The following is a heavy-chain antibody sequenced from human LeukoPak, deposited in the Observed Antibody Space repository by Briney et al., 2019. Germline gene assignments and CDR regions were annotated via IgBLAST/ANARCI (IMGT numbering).Heavy chain of an antibody. CDR3: AKDRSPPGSYYIRPNLDY. CDR2: IRYDGSNK. Sequence: GGSLRLSCAASGFTFSSYGMHWVRQAPGKGLEWVAFIRYDGSNKYYADSVKGRFTISRDNSKNTLYLQMNSLRAEDTAVYYRAKDRSPPGSYYIRPNLDYWGQGTLVTVSS. D-gene: IGHD3-10*01. J-gene: IGHJ4*02. CDR1: GFTFSSYG. V-gene: IGHV3-30*02.